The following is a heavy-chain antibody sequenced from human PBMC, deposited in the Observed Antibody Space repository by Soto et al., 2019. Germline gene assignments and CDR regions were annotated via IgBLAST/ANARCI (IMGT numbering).Heavy chain of an antibody. J-gene: IGHJ5*02. Sequence: PGGSLRLSCAASGFTFSSYSMNWVRQAPGKGLEWVSSISSSSSYIYYADSVKGRFTISRDNAKNSLYLQMNSLRAEDTAVYYCARDARGYGGSDWFDPWGQGTLVTVSS. CDR2: ISSSSSYI. CDR1: GFTFSSYS. D-gene: IGHD5-12*01. CDR3: ARDARGYGGSDWFDP. V-gene: IGHV3-21*01.